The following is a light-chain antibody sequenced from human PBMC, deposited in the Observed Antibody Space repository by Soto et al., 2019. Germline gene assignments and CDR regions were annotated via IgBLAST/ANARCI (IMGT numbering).Light chain of an antibody. J-gene: IGKJ5*01. V-gene: IGKV1-9*01. CDR3: QQSNNHPIS. CDR2: GAS. CDR1: QDISSY. Sequence: DIQLTQSPSFLSASVGDRVTITCRASQDISSYLAWYQQKPGKAPNLLIFGASSLQSGVPSRFSGSGSGTEFTLTISSLQPEDFATYYCQQSNNHPISFGQGTRLEIK.